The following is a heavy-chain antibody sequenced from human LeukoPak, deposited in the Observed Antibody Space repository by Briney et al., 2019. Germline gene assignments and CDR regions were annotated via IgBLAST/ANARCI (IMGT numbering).Heavy chain of an antibody. J-gene: IGHJ4*02. CDR2: IYYSGST. CDR1: GGSISSYY. V-gene: IGHV4-59*01. D-gene: IGHD6-13*01. CDR3: ASAEVYSSSWYPIDY. Sequence: SETLSLTCTVSGGSISSYYRSWIRQPPGKGLEWIGYIYYSGSTNYNPSLKSRVTISVDTSKNQFSLKLSSVTAADTAVYYCASAEVYSSSWYPIDYWGQGTLVTVSS.